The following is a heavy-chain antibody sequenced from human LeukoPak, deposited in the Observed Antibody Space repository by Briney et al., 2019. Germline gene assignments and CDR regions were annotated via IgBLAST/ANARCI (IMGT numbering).Heavy chain of an antibody. CDR3: ARTMRIYWYFDL. CDR2: IHNSGST. CDR1: GGSISSGGFY. V-gene: IGHV4-31*03. Sequence: SETLSLTCTVSGGSISSGGFYWSWVRQHPGMGLEWIGYIHNSGSTHYSPSLKSRVTVSVDTSKNHLSLKLSSVTAADTAVYYCARTMRIYWYFDLWGRGTPVTVSS. J-gene: IGHJ2*01.